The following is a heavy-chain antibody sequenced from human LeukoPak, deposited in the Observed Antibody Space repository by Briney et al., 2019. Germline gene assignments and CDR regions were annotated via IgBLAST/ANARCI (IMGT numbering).Heavy chain of an antibody. CDR2: IYYSGIT. V-gene: IGHV4-59*01. CDR1: GGSISSYY. D-gene: IGHD2-15*01. J-gene: IGHJ1*01. CDR3: AREDYCGGGSCYSGYFQH. Sequence: SETLSLTCTVSGGSISSYYWSWIRQPPGKGLEWIGYIYYSGITDYNPSLRSRVTISVDTSKNQFSLKLSSVTAADTAVYYCAREDYCGGGSCYSGYFQHWGQGTLDTVSS.